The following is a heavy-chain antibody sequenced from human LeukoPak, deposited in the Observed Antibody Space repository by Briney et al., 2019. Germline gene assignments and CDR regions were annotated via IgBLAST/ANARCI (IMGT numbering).Heavy chain of an antibody. CDR1: GGTFSSYA. V-gene: IGHV1-69*05. J-gene: IGHJ5*02. CDR3: ATAVNYYGSLGSWFDP. D-gene: IGHD3-10*01. CDR2: IIPIFGTA. Sequence: SVKVSCKASGGTFSSYAISWVRQAPGQGLEWMGGIIPIFGTANYAQKFQGRVTITTDESTSTAYMELSSLRSEDTAVYYCATAVNYYGSLGSWFDPWGQGTLVTVSS.